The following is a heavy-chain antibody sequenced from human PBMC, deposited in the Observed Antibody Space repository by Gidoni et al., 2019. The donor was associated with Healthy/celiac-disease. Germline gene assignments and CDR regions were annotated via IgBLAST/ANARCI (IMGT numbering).Heavy chain of an antibody. CDR1: GFTFSSYA. CDR3: ARERNQAGDY. D-gene: IGHD6-19*01. J-gene: IGHJ4*02. Sequence: EVQLVESGGGLVQPGGSLRLSCAASGFTFSSYAMHWVRQAPGKGLEYVSAISSNGGSTYYANSVKGRFTISRDNSKNTLYLQMGSLRAEDMAVYYCARERNQAGDYWGQGTLVTVSS. CDR2: ISSNGGST. V-gene: IGHV3-64*01.